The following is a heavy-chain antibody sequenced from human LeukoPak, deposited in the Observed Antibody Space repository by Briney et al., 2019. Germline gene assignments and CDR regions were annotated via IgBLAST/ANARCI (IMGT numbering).Heavy chain of an antibody. CDR2: IYYSGST. J-gene: IGHJ4*02. CDR1: GGSISSGGYY. Sequence: KPSQTLSLTCTVSGGSISSGGYYWSWIRQHPGKGLEWIGYIYYSGSTYYNPSLRSRVTISVDTSKNQFSLKLSSVTAADTAVYYCAASSGWKRKIDYWGQGTLVTVSS. D-gene: IGHD6-19*01. CDR3: AASSGWKRKIDY. V-gene: IGHV4-31*03.